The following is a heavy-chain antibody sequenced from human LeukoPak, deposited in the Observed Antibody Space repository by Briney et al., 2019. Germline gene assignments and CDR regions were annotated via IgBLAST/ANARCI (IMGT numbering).Heavy chain of an antibody. V-gene: IGHV3-33*01. J-gene: IGHJ3*02. CDR1: GFIFSSYG. CDR3: STEYNDAFNI. D-gene: IGHD6-6*01. CDR2: IWYDGSNK. Sequence: GGSLRLSCSASGFIFSSYGMHWVRQAPGKGLEWVAVIWYDGSNKYYADSVKGRFTISRDNSKNTLYLQMHSLRAEDTAVYYCSTEYNDAFNIWGYLTMVTVSS.